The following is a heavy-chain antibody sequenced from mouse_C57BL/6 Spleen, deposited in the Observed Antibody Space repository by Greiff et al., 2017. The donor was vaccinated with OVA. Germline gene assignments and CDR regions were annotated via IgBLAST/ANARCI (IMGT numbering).Heavy chain of an antibody. Sequence: QVQLQQPGAELVKPGASVKMSCKASGYTFTSYWITWVKQRPGQGLEWIGDIYPGSGSTNYNEKFKSKATLTVDTSSSPAYMQLSSLTSEDSAGYYCASRRCPGAMDYWGQGTSVTVSS. CDR3: ASRRCPGAMDY. V-gene: IGHV1-55*01. D-gene: IGHD6-1*01. J-gene: IGHJ4*01. CDR2: IYPGSGST. CDR1: GYTFTSYW.